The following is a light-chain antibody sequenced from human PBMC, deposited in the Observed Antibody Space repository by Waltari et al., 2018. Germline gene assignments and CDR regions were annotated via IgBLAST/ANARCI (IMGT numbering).Light chain of an antibody. CDR1: NIGGKS. J-gene: IGLJ1*01. Sequence: SYVLTQPPSVSVAPGKTATITCGGNNIGGKSVHWYQQKPGQATVLVIDYDTDRPSVIPERFSGSNSGNTATLTITRAEAGDEADYCCQVWDSSSDQGVFGPGTKVTVL. CDR2: YDT. V-gene: IGLV3-21*04. CDR3: QVWDSSSDQGV.